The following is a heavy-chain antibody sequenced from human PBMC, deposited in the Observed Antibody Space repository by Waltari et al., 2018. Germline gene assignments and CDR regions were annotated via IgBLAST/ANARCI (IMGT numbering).Heavy chain of an antibody. V-gene: IGHV3-74*01. CDR3: ARVEYTYGPYCFDS. J-gene: IGHJ4*02. Sequence: EVQLVESGGGLVQPGGFLRLSCEASGFTFSSYWMHGVRPTPGKGLVWVSRISSDGNTTTYADSVKGRFTISRDNAKNTLYLQMNSLRAEDTALYYCARVEYTYGPYCFDSWGQGTPVTVSS. CDR2: ISSDGNTT. CDR1: GFTFSSYW. D-gene: IGHD5-18*01.